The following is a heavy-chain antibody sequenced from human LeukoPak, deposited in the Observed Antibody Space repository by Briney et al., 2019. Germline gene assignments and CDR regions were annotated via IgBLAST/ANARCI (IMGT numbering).Heavy chain of an antibody. V-gene: IGHV4-31*03. J-gene: IGHJ4*02. CDR1: GGSISSGGYY. D-gene: IGHD3-22*01. CDR2: IYYSGST. Sequence: PSQTLSLTCTVSGGSISSGGYYWSWIRQRPGKGLEWIGYIYYSGSTYYNPSLKSRVTISVDTSKNQFSLKLSSVTAADTAVYYCARATLHDSSGYYIDYWGQGTLVTVSS. CDR3: ARATLHDSSGYYIDY.